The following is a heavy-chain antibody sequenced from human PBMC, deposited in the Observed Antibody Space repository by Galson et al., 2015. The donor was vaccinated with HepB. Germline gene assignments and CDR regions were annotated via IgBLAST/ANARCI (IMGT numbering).Heavy chain of an antibody. CDR3: ANGYCSGGSCYSAIADAFDI. CDR1: GFTFDDYA. CDR2: ISWNSGSI. J-gene: IGHJ3*02. Sequence: SLRLSCAASGFTFDDYAMHWVRQAPGKGLEWVSGISWNSGSIGYADSVKGRFTVSRDNAKNSLYLQMNSLRAEDTAVYYCANGYCSGGSCYSAIADAFDIWGRGTMVTVSS. V-gene: IGHV3-9*01. D-gene: IGHD2-15*01.